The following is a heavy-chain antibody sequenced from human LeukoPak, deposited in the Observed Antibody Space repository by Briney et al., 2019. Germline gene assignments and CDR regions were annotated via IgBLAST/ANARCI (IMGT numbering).Heavy chain of an antibody. CDR2: IYSGGST. Sequence: GGSLRLFRAPPGCTASSKDMRWVPAAPGKGQKRVSVIYSGGSTYYADSVKGRFTISRDNSKNTLYLQMNSLRAEDTAVYYCAKEGFWSGYYDRSYYFDYWGQGTLVTVSS. V-gene: IGHV3-53*01. J-gene: IGHJ4*02. D-gene: IGHD3-3*01. CDR3: AKEGFWSGYYDRSYYFDY. CDR1: GCTASSKD.